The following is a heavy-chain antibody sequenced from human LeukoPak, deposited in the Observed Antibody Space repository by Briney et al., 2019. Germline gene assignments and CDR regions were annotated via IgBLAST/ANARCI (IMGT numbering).Heavy chain of an antibody. CDR3: ARGQLRLRSPLYNWIVGGY. CDR2: INPNSGGT. D-gene: IGHD1-1*01. CDR1: GYTFTGYY. V-gene: IGHV1-2*02. Sequence: ASVNVSCKASGYTFTGYYMHWVRQAPGQGLDGMGWINPNSGGTNYAQKFQGRVTMTRDTSISTAYMELSRLRSDDTAVYYCARGQLRLRSPLYNWIVGGYWGQGTLVSVSS. J-gene: IGHJ4*02.